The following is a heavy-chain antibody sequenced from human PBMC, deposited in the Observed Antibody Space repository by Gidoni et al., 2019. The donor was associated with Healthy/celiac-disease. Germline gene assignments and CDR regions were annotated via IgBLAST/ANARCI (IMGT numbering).Heavy chain of an antibody. J-gene: IGHJ5*02. V-gene: IGHV4-39*01. CDR1: C. Sequence: CWWRLRQPPGKGLEWIGSIYYSGSTYYNPSLKSRVTISVDTSKNQFSLKLSSVTAADTAVYYCARREYYGSGSQGSWFDPWGQGTLVTVSS. D-gene: IGHD3-10*01. CDR2: IYYSGST. CDR3: ARREYYGSGSQGSWFDP.